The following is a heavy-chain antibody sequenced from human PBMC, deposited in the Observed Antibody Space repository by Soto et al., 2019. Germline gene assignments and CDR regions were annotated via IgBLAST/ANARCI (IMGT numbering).Heavy chain of an antibody. CDR3: ARVLWYGDFYDSSGPFSDAFDI. Sequence: PGGSLRLSCAASGFTFSSYSMNWVRQAPGKGLEWISYITSSSSSIYYADSVKGRFTFSRDNAKNSLYLQMNSLRDEDTAVYYCARVLWYGDFYDSSGPFSDAFDIWGQGTMVTVSS. CDR1: GFTFSSYS. D-gene: IGHD3-22*01. V-gene: IGHV3-48*02. J-gene: IGHJ3*02. CDR2: ITSSSSSI.